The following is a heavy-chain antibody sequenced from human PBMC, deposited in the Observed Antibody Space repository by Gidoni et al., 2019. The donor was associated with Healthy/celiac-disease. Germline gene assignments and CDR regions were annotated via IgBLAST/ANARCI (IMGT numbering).Heavy chain of an antibody. V-gene: IGHV3-30-3*01. D-gene: IGHD4-17*01. J-gene: IGHJ4*02. CDR1: GFTFSSYA. Sequence: QVQLVESGGGVFQPGRSLRLSCASSGFTFSSYAMTWVRQAPGKGVEWVAVISYDGSNKYYADSVKGRFTISRDNSKNTLYLQMNSLRAEDTAVYYCARSPTVTLDYWGQGTLVTVSS. CDR2: ISYDGSNK. CDR3: ARSPTVTLDY.